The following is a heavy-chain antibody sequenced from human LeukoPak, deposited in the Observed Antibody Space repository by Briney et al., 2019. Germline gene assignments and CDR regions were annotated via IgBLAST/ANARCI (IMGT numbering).Heavy chain of an antibody. Sequence: SETLSLTCTVSGGSISSYYWSWIRQPPGKGLEWIGSIYYSGSTYYNPSLKSRVTISVDTSKNQFSLKLSSVTAADTAVYYCARDGAQNYYGSGSYAYYYYGMDVWGQGTTVTVSS. CDR1: GGSISSYY. V-gene: IGHV4-59*12. D-gene: IGHD3-10*01. CDR2: IYYSGST. CDR3: ARDGAQNYYGSGSYAYYYYGMDV. J-gene: IGHJ6*02.